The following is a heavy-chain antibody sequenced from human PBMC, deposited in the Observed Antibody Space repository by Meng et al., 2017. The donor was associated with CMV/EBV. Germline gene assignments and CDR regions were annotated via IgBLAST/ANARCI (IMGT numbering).Heavy chain of an antibody. D-gene: IGHD6-6*01. CDR1: GYSFTSYW. Sequence: TVSCKGSGYSFTSYWISWVRQMPGKGLEWMGRIDPSDSYTNYSPSFQGHVTISADKSISTAYLQWSSLKASDTAMYYCAISGIAARVSPIDYWGQGTLVTVSS. CDR3: AISGIAARVSPIDY. J-gene: IGHJ4*02. CDR2: IDPSDSYT. V-gene: IGHV5-10-1*01.